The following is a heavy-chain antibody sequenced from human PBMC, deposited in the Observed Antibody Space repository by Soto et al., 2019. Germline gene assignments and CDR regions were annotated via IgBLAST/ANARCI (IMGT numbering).Heavy chain of an antibody. CDR3: TTDKLGYSSGWAEYFQH. Sequence: EVQLVESGGGLVKPGGSLRLSCAASGFTFSNAWMSWVRQAPGKGLEWVGRIKSKTDGGTTDYAAPVKGRFTISRDDSKNTLYLQMNSLKTDDTAVYYGTTDKLGYSSGWAEYFQHWGQGTLVTVSS. CDR1: GFTFSNAW. CDR2: IKSKTDGGTT. D-gene: IGHD6-25*01. J-gene: IGHJ1*01. V-gene: IGHV3-15*01.